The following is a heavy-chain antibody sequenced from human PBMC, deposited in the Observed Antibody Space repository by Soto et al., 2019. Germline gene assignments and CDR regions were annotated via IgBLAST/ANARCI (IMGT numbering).Heavy chain of an antibody. CDR2: MYYTGKT. Sequence: QVQLQESGPGLVKPSQTLSLTCTVSGTTISSGDHYWSGIRQAPGKGLEWIGYMYYTGKTYYNTSLTSRVTLSVDTSKNQFSLKMASVTAAATAMYFCARVYGRGDYFDFWGRGTLVSVSS. CDR3: ARVYGRGDYFDF. D-gene: IGHD1-26*01. CDR1: GTTISSGDHY. V-gene: IGHV4-30-4*01. J-gene: IGHJ4*02.